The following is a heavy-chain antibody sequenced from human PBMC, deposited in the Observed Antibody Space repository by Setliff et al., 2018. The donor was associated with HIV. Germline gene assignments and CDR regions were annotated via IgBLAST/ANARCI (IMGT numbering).Heavy chain of an antibody. V-gene: IGHV4-61*02. Sequence: PSETLSPTCTVSGDSVTSDSYYWNWIRQPAGKTLEWIGRIYFSGSTNYNPSLKSRVTISIDTSKNQLSLKLSSVTAADTAVYYCARDWAAPYYYGMDVWGQGTTVTVSS. CDR2: IYFSGST. D-gene: IGHD3-16*01. CDR3: ARDWAAPYYYGMDV. CDR1: GDSVTSDSYY. J-gene: IGHJ6*02.